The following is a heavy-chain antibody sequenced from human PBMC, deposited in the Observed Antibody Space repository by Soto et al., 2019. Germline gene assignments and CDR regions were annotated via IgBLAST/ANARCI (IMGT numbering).Heavy chain of an antibody. J-gene: IGHJ4*02. CDR2: MNPNSGNT. CDR1: GYTFTTYD. CDR3: VRGSSSGGWSERDY. V-gene: IGHV1-8*01. D-gene: IGHD2-15*01. Sequence: QVQLVQSGAEVKKPGASVKVSCKASGYTFTTYDINWVRQATGQGLEWMGWMNPNSGNTGYAEKFQGRVTMTRDTSISTAYMELSSLTSEDTAIYYCVRGSSSGGWSERDYWGQGALVTVSS.